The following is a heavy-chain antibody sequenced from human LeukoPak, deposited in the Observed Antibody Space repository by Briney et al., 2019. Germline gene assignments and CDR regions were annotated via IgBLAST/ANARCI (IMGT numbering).Heavy chain of an antibody. CDR3: ARHGGYSYGWFHAPGGNWFDP. J-gene: IGHJ5*02. CDR2: IYYSGST. Sequence: PSETLSLTCTVSGGSISSSSYYWGWIRQPPGKGLEWIGSIYYSGSTYYNPSLKSRVTISVDTSKNQFSLKLSSVTAADTAVYYCARHGGYSYGWFHAPGGNWFDPWGQGTLVTVSS. D-gene: IGHD5-18*01. CDR1: GGSISSSSYY. V-gene: IGHV4-39*01.